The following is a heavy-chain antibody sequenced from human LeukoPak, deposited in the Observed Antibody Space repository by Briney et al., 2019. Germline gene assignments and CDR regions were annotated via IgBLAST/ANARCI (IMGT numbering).Heavy chain of an antibody. Sequence: SETLSLTCTVSGDSISSDDYYWSWIRQPAGKGLEWIGRFSASGNSNYNPSLKSRLTISVDRSKNQFSLKLTSVTAADTAVYYCARDSFADYYYMDVWGKGTTVTISS. J-gene: IGHJ6*03. CDR2: FSASGNS. CDR1: GDSISSDDYY. CDR3: ARDSFADYYYMDV. V-gene: IGHV4-61*02.